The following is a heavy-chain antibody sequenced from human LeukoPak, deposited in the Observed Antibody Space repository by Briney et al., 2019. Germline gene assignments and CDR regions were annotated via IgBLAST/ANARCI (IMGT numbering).Heavy chain of an antibody. CDR1: GYSISSGYY. D-gene: IGHD2-2*01. V-gene: IGHV4-38-2*01. CDR3: ARNWYQLPGGKYGWFDP. CDR2: IYHSGST. J-gene: IGHJ5*02. Sequence: SETLSLTCAVSGYSISSGYYWGWIRQPPGKGLELIGSIYHSGSTYYNPSLKSRVTISVDTSKNQFSLKLSSVTAADTAVYYCARNWYQLPGGKYGWFDPWGQGTLVTVSS.